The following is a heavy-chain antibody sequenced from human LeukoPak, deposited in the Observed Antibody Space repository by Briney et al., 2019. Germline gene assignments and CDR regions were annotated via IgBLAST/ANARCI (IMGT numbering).Heavy chain of an antibody. CDR2: IYHSGST. Sequence: SETLSLTCAVSGGSISSTNWWSWVRQPPGKGLEWIGEIYHSGSTNYNPSLKSRVTISVDKSKNQFSLKPSSVTAADTAVYYRAREKSIAARDIDSWGQGTLVTVSS. J-gene: IGHJ4*02. CDR1: GGSISSTNW. V-gene: IGHV4-4*02. CDR3: AREKSIAARDIDS. D-gene: IGHD6-6*01.